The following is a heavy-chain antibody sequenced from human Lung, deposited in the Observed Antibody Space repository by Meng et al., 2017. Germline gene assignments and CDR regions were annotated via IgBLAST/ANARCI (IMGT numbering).Heavy chain of an antibody. CDR2: IFHSGST. Sequence: HVQLQEAGPGRVKPSGTLSLTCTVSGGSITSSTWWSWVRQTPGKGLEWFGEIFHSGSTNYNPPLESRVTISVDKSKNQFSLKVYSVTAADTATYYCARFDISSSGRGDYWGQGILVTVSS. D-gene: IGHD1-26*01. CDR1: GGSITSSTW. CDR3: ARFDISSSGRGDY. V-gene: IGHV4-4*02. J-gene: IGHJ4*02.